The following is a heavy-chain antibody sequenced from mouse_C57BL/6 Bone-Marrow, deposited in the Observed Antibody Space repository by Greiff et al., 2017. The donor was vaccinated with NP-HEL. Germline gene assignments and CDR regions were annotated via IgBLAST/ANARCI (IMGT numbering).Heavy chain of an antibody. CDR1: GYTFTSYW. CDR2: IYPGSGST. D-gene: IGHD1-1*01. V-gene: IGHV1-55*01. CDR3: ARRGYYGSSLDYYAMDY. J-gene: IGHJ4*01. Sequence: QVQLQQSGAELVKPGASVKMSCKASGYTFTSYWITWVKQRPGQGLEWIGDIYPGSGSTNYNEKFKSKATLTVDTPASTAYMQLSILTSEDSAVYYCARRGYYGSSLDYYAMDYWGQGTSVTVSS.